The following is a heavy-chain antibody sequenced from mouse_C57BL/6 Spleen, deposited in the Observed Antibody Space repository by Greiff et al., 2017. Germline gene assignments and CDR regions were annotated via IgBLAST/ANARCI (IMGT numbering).Heavy chain of an antibody. J-gene: IGHJ2*01. CDR1: GYAFSSSW. CDR3: ARGNDGYPYSFDY. D-gene: IGHD2-3*01. Sequence: QVQLQQSGPELVKPGASVKISCKASGYAFSSSWMNWVKQRPGKGLEWIGRIYPGDGDTNYNGKFKGKATLTADKSSSTAYMQLSSLTSEDSAVYVCARGNDGYPYSFDYWGQGTTLTVSS. V-gene: IGHV1-82*01. CDR2: IYPGDGDT.